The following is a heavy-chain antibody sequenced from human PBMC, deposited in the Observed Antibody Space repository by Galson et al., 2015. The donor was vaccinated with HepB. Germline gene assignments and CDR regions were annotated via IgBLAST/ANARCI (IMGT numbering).Heavy chain of an antibody. V-gene: IGHV3-49*03. CDR2: MRSLAYGGTT. Sequence: SLRLSCAASGFIFNDDALSWFRQSPGKGLEWVGFMRSLAYGGTTEYAASVKGRFTISRDDAKSIPYLQMNSLKHEDTAVYYCARAPIYSNRGYYSDYWGQGTLVTVSS. CDR1: GFIFNDDA. D-gene: IGHD4-11*01. CDR3: ARAPIYSNRGYYSDY. J-gene: IGHJ4*02.